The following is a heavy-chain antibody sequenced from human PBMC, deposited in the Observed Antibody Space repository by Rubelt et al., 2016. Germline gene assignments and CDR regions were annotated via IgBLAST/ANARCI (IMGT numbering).Heavy chain of an antibody. CDR3: VGQSTAY. Sequence: EVQLVESGGGLVKPGGSLRLSCAASGLTFSSYWMHWVRQAPGKGLEWVSAISGTGGSTYYADSVKGRFTISRANSKNTLYLQRNGLGADDTAVYYCVGQSTAYWGQGSLVTVSS. CDR2: ISGTGGST. V-gene: IGHV3-23*04. D-gene: IGHD3-16*01. J-gene: IGHJ4*02. CDR1: GLTFSSYW.